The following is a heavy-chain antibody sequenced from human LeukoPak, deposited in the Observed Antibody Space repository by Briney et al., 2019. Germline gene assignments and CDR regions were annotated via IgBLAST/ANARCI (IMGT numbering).Heavy chain of an antibody. V-gene: IGHV1-2*02. D-gene: IGHD3-3*01. CDR2: LNPNSGGA. Sequence: GASVKLPCKASGYTFTGYYMHWARQAPGQGREWMGWLNPNSGGANYAQKFQRRVTMTRDTSISAAYMWLRRVRSHDTAVCYCARAPRLRFLFFDYWGQGTLVTVSS. CDR1: GYTFTGYY. CDR3: ARAPRLRFLFFDY. J-gene: IGHJ4*02.